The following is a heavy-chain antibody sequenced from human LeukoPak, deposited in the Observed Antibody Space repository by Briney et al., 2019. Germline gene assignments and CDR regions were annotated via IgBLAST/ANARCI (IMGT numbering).Heavy chain of an antibody. CDR1: GFTFSSYA. J-gene: IGHJ4*02. CDR2: ISSNGGST. V-gene: IGHV3-64D*06. Sequence: GGSLRLSCSASGFTFSSYAMHWVRQAPGKGLVYVSAISSNGGSTYYADSVKGRFTISRDNSKNTLYLQMSSLRAEDTAVYYCVKAEGNDYWGQGTLVTVSS. CDR3: VKAEGNDY.